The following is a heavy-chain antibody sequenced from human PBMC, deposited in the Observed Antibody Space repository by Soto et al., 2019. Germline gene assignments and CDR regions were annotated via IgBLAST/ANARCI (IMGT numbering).Heavy chain of an antibody. J-gene: IGHJ6*02. CDR3: ARSDCSSTSCYDPHYGMDV. CDR2: INSDGSST. CDR1: GFTFSSYW. D-gene: IGHD2-2*01. V-gene: IGHV3-74*01. Sequence: EVQLVESGGGLVQPGGSLRLSCAASGFTFSSYWMHWVRQAPGKGLVWVSRINSDGSSTSYADSVKGRFTISRDNAKNTLYLQMNSRRAEDTAVYYCARSDCSSTSCYDPHYGMDVWGQGTTVTVSS.